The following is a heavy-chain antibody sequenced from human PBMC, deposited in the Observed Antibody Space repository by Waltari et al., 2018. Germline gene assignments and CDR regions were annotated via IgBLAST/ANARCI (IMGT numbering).Heavy chain of an antibody. J-gene: IGHJ3*02. CDR3: AKGRVSAAAKGGAFDI. Sequence: QVQLQESGPGLVKPSQTLSLTCTVSGGSISSGSYYWSWIRQPAGKGLEWIGYIYTSGSTNYNPSLKSRVTISVDTSKNQFSLKLSSVTAADTALYYCAKGRVSAAAKGGAFDIWGQGTMVIVSS. D-gene: IGHD6-13*01. CDR2: IYTSGST. CDR1: GGSISSGSYY. V-gene: IGHV4-61*09.